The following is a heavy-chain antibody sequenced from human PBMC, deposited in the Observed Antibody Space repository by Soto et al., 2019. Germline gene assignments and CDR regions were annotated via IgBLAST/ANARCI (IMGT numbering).Heavy chain of an antibody. CDR3: ARKSGAGTMWYYYYGMDV. CDR1: GGSVSSGSYY. Sequence: SETLSLTCTVSGGSVSSGSYYWSWIRQPPGKGLEWIGYIYYSGSTNYNPSLKSRVTISVDTSKNQFSLKLSSVTAADTAVYYCARKSGAGTMWYYYYGMDVWGQGTTVTVSS. CDR2: IYYSGST. J-gene: IGHJ6*02. V-gene: IGHV4-61*01. D-gene: IGHD6-19*01.